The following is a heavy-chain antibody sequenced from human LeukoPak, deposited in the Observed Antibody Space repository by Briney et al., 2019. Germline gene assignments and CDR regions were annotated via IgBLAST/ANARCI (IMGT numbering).Heavy chain of an antibody. CDR3: AKESWGCGWYFDL. D-gene: IGHD7-27*01. V-gene: IGHV3-30*18. J-gene: IGHJ2*01. CDR2: ISYYGNNK. Sequence: GGSLRLSCAASGFTSSSYGMHWVRQAPGKGLVWVTVISYYGNNKYYADSVKGRFTISRDNSKNTLYLQMNSLRAEDTAVYYCAKESWGCGWYFDLWGRGTLVTVSS. CDR1: GFTSSSYG.